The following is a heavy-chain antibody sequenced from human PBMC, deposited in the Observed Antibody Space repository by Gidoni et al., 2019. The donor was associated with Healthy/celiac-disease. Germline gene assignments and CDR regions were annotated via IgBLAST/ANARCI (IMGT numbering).Heavy chain of an antibody. J-gene: IGHJ4*02. V-gene: IGHV3-11*04. CDR1: GFTFSDYY. CDR3: ARTTYYYDSSGYYVDY. Sequence: VQLVESGGGLVKPGGSLRLSCAASGFTFSDYYMSWIRQAPGKGLEWASYISSSGSTIYDADSVKGRFTISRDNAKNSLYLQMNSLRAEDTAVYYCARTTYYYDSSGYYVDYWGQGTLVTVSS. D-gene: IGHD3-22*01. CDR2: ISSSGSTI.